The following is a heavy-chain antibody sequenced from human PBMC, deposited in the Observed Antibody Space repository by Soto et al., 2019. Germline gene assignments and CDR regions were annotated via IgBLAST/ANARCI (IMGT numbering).Heavy chain of an antibody. D-gene: IGHD3-16*02. CDR1: GFIFSSYG. CDR3: AKALGELSPESFDY. J-gene: IGHJ4*02. Sequence: QVQLVESGGGVVQPGKSLRLSCAGSGFIFSSYGMHWVRQAPGKGLEWVAFISYDGSNKYYEDSVKGRVTISRDNSKNTQDLQINSLRVEDTAVYFCAKALGELSPESFDYWGQGTLVTVSS. V-gene: IGHV3-30*18. CDR2: ISYDGSNK.